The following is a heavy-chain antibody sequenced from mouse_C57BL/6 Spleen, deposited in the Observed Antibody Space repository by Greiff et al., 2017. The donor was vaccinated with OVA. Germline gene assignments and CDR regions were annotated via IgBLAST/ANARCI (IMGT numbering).Heavy chain of an antibody. V-gene: IGHV1-82*01. Sequence: QVQLQQSGPELVKPGASVKISCKASGYAFSSSWMNWVKQRPGKGLEWIGRIYPGDGDTNYNGKFKGKATLTADKSSSTAYMQLSSLTSEDSAVYFCARSATDPYFDYWGQGTTLTVSS. J-gene: IGHJ2*01. D-gene: IGHD1-1*01. CDR3: ARSATDPYFDY. CDR2: IYPGDGDT. CDR1: GYAFSSSW.